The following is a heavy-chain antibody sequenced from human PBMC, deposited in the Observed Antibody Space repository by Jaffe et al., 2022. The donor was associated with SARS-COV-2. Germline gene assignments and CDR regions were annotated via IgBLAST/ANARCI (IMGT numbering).Heavy chain of an antibody. CDR1: GFSFSNYA. Sequence: EVQLSQSGEGLVQPGGSLRLSCAASGFSFSNYAMTWVRQAPGKGLEWVSTIGGSGESTDYADSVKGRFTISRDNSKNTLHLQLNSLRVEDTAVYYCAKDGYSSSKEPYYLDYWGQGTRVTVSS. CDR3: AKDGYSSSKEPYYLDY. V-gene: IGHV3-23*01. J-gene: IGHJ4*02. CDR2: IGGSGEST. D-gene: IGHD6-19*01.